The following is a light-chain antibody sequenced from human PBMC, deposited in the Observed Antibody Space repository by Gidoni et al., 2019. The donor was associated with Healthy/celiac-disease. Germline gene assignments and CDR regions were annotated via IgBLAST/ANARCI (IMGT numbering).Light chain of an antibody. J-gene: IGKJ4*01. CDR2: DAS. CDR3: QQRSNWPPLT. Sequence: EIVLTQSRATLSVSPGERAHLSCRASQSVSNYLGWYQQKPGQAPRLIIYDASNRATGIPARFSGSGSGTDFSLTISCREPEDFAVYCCQQRSNWPPLTFGGGTKVEIK. CDR1: QSVSNY. V-gene: IGKV3-11*01.